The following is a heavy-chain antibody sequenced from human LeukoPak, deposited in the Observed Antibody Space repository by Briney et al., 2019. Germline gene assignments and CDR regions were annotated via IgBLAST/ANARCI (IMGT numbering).Heavy chain of an antibody. V-gene: IGHV4-39*01. Sequence: PSETLSLTCTVSGGSISSSNYYWGWIRQPPGKGLEWIGNIYYSGSTYYNPSLKSRVTISVDTSKNQFSLKLSSVTAADTAVYYCARKGVSDLYYFDSWGQGTLVTVSS. J-gene: IGHJ4*02. D-gene: IGHD3-16*01. CDR2: IYYSGST. CDR1: GGSISSSNYY. CDR3: ARKGVSDLYYFDS.